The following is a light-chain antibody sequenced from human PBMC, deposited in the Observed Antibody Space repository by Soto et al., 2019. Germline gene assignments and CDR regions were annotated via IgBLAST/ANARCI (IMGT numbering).Light chain of an antibody. CDR2: DVS. CDR3: QQYFHFPVT. V-gene: IGKV1-5*01. CDR1: QDINNW. J-gene: IGKJ2*01. Sequence: DLLMTQSPSTLSAFVGDRVTITCRATQDINNWLAWYQQKPGKAPRLLIYDVSTLQTGVPSRFSGRGSGTKATLIISSLQPDDVATYYCQQYFHFPVTFGRGTKVEIK.